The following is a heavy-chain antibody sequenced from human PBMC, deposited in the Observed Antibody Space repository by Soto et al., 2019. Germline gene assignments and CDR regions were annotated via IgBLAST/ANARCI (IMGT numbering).Heavy chain of an antibody. CDR3: ARTLAAAGTDH. V-gene: IGHV3-23*01. D-gene: IGHD6-13*01. J-gene: IGHJ4*02. CDR2: IRGSGSGT. Sequence: QLLESGGGFIQPGGSLRLSCAASEFTFSSYAMSWVRQPPGKGLEWVSEIRGSGSGTNYADSVKGRFTISRDNSKNTLFLQMNSLRVEDTAVYYCARTLAAAGTDHWGQGTLVTVSS. CDR1: EFTFSSYA.